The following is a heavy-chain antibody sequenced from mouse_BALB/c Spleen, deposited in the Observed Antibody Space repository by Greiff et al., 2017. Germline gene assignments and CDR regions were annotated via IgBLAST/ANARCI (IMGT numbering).Heavy chain of an antibody. CDR1: GYTLTSYW. CDR2: IFPGTGTT. Sequence: QVTLKVSGAELVTPGASVKLSRKTSGYTLTSYWHQRVKPRPGQGLGWIGEIFPGTGTTYYNEKFKGKATLTIDTSSSTAYMQLSSLTSEDSAVYVCARGGSREAWFAYWGQGTLVTVSA. D-gene: IGHD1-1*01. J-gene: IGHJ3*01. V-gene: IGHV1S132*01. CDR3: ARGGSREAWFAY.